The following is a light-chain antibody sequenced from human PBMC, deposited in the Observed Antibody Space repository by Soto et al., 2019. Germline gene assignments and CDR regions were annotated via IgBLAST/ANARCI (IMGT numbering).Light chain of an antibody. V-gene: IGKV1-9*01. Sequence: DIQLTQSPSFLSASVGDRVTITCRASQGISTYLAWYQLKPGKAPKLLIYAASTLQSGVPSRFSGSGSGTEFTLTISSLQPEDFATYYCQQLDRYPIFTFGPGPKVDIK. CDR1: QGISTY. CDR3: QQLDRYPIFT. J-gene: IGKJ3*01. CDR2: AAS.